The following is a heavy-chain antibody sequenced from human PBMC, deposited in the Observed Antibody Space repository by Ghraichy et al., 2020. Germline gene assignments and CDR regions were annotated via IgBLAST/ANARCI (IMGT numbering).Heavy chain of an antibody. J-gene: IGHJ4*02. D-gene: IGHD1-26*01. CDR2: ISWNSGSI. CDR1: GFTFDDYA. V-gene: IGHV3-9*01. Sequence: GGSLRLSCAASGFTFDDYAMHWVRQAPGKGLEWVSGISWNSGSIGYADSVKGRFTISRDNAKNSLYLQMNSLRAEDTALYYCAKSKGIVGDLAFDYWGQGTLVTVSS. CDR3: AKSKGIVGDLAFDY.